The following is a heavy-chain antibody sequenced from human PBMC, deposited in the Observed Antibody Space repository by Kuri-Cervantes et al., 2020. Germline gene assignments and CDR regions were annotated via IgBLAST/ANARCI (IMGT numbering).Heavy chain of an antibody. Sequence: ASVKVSCKASGYTFTSYAMHWVRQAPGQRLEWMGWSNAGNGNTKYSQEFQGRVTITRDTSASTAYMELSSLRSEVMAVYYCARRGVLGPGSSRLDSWGQGTLVTVSS. CDR1: GYTFTSYA. CDR2: SNAGNGNT. CDR3: ARRGVLGPGSSRLDS. D-gene: IGHD3-16*02. V-gene: IGHV1-3*02. J-gene: IGHJ4*02.